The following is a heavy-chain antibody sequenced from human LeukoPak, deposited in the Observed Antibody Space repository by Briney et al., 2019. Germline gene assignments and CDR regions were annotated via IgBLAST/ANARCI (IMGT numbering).Heavy chain of an antibody. Sequence: SETLSLTCTVSGGSISSYYWSWIRQPPGKGLEWIGYIYYSGSTNYNPSLKSRVTISVDTSKNQFSLKLSSVTAADTAVYYCARDHIHGSHFDYWGQGTLVTVSS. CDR1: GGSISSYY. D-gene: IGHD2-21*01. CDR3: ARDHIHGSHFDY. V-gene: IGHV4-59*12. J-gene: IGHJ4*02. CDR2: IYYSGST.